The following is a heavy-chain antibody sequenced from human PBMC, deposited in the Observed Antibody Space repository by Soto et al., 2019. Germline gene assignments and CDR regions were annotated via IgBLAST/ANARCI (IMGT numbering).Heavy chain of an antibody. CDR1: GFTFGSYA. V-gene: IGHV3-23*01. CDR2: ISGSGGST. D-gene: IGHD2-15*01. CDR3: AKEVVVAATWSKIDY. J-gene: IGHJ4*02. Sequence: PGGSLILSCAASGFTFGSYAMSWVRQAPGKGLEWVSAISGSGGSTYYADSVKGRFTISRDNSKNTLYLQMNSLRAEDTAVYYCAKEVVVAATWSKIDYWGQGTLVTVSS.